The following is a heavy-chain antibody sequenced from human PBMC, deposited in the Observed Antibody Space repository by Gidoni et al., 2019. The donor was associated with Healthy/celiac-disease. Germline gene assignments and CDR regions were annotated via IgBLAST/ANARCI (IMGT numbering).Heavy chain of an antibody. CDR3: TTDSRIQLRADV. CDR2: IKSKTDGGTT. D-gene: IGHD5-18*01. CDR1: GLTFSNAW. J-gene: IGHJ6*02. V-gene: IGHV3-15*07. Sequence: EVQLVESGGGLVKPGGSLRLSCAASGLTFSNAWMNWVRQAPGKGLEWVGRIKSKTDGGTTDYAAPVKGRFTISRDDSKNTLYLQMNSLKTEDTAVYYCTTDSRIQLRADVWGQGTTVTVSS.